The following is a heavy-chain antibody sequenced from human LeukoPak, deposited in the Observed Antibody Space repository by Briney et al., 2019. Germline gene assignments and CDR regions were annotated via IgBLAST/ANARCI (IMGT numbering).Heavy chain of an antibody. J-gene: IGHJ6*03. V-gene: IGHV1-69*13. CDR1: GGTFRSYA. CDR3: ARDLIPYYDFWSGHGDYYYMNV. CDR2: IIPIFGTA. Sequence: SVRVSFTSSGGTFRSYAISWVRQAPGQWLEWMGGIIPIFGTANYAQKFQGRVTITADESTSTAYMELSSLRSEDTAVYYCARDLIPYYDFWSGHGDYYYMNVWGKGTTVTVSS. D-gene: IGHD3-3*01.